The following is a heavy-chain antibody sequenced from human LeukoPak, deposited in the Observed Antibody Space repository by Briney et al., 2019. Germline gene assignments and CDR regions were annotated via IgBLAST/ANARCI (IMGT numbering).Heavy chain of an antibody. V-gene: IGHV4-59*12. J-gene: IGHJ4*02. Sequence: SETLSLTCTVSGGSISSYYWSWIRQPPGKGLEWIGYIYYSGSTNYNPSLKSRVTISVDTSKNQFSLKLSSVTAADTAVYYCASRYYDLWSGYIDYWGQGTLVTVSS. CDR2: IYYSGST. CDR1: GGSISSYY. D-gene: IGHD3-3*01. CDR3: ASRYYDLWSGYIDY.